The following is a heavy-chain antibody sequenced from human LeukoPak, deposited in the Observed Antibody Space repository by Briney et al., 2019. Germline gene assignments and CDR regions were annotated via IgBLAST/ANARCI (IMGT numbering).Heavy chain of an antibody. CDR2: IWYDGSNK. CDR3: ASPLVPDY. Sequence: SGGSLRLSCAASGFTSSSYAMSWVRQAPGKGLEWVAVIWYDGSNKYYADSVKGRFTISRDNSKNTLYLQMNSLRAEDTAVYYCASPLVPDYWGQGTLVTVSS. D-gene: IGHD6-13*01. J-gene: IGHJ4*02. CDR1: GFTSSSYA. V-gene: IGHV3-33*08.